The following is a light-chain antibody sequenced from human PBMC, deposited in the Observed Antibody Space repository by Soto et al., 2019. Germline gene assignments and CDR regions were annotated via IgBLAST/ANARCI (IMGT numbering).Light chain of an antibody. CDR1: QSISSW. CDR2: KTS. CDR3: QQYNSYSPKWT. J-gene: IGKJ1*01. Sequence: DIKMTQSPSTLSASVGDRVTITCRASQSISSWLACYQQKPGKAPKLLIYKTSSLESGVPSRFTGSGSGTEFTLTISSLEPYAFATSYSQQYNSYSPKWTSGQATKVEIK. V-gene: IGKV1-5*03.